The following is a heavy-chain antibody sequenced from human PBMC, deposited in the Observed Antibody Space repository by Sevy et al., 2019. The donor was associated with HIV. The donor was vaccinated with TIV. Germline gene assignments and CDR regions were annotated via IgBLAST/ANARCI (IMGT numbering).Heavy chain of an antibody. J-gene: IGHJ4*02. D-gene: IGHD5-18*01. V-gene: IGHV7-4-1*02. CDR2: INTNTGNP. CDR3: AGPFLYSNAPGADY. Sequence: ASVKVSCKASGYNIKNYAINWVRQAPGQGLEWMGGINTNTGNPTYAQAFKGRFVFSLDTSVSTAYLQITSLGAEDTAIYFCAGPFLYSNAPGADYWGQGTLVTVSS. CDR1: GYNIKNYA.